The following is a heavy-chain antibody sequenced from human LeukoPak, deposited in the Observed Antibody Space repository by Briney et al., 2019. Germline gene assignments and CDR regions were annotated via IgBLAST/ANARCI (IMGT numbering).Heavy chain of an antibody. Sequence: GASVKVSCKASGYTFTGYYMHWVRQAPGQGLEWMGWINPNSGGTNYAQKFQGRVTMTRDTSISTAYMELNRLRSDDTAVYYCARVRILVVPAAGFDPWGQGTLVTVSS. CDR2: INPNSGGT. CDR3: ARVRILVVPAAGFDP. D-gene: IGHD2-2*01. V-gene: IGHV1-2*02. CDR1: GYTFTGYY. J-gene: IGHJ5*02.